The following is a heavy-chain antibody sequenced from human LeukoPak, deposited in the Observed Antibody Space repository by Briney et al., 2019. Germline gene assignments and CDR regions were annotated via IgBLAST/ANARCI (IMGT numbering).Heavy chain of an antibody. CDR3: AREHYDFWSGYYTFMVY. V-gene: IGHV3-53*01. CDR1: GFTVSSNY. J-gene: IGHJ4*02. CDR2: IYSGGST. Sequence: PGGSLRLSCAASGFTVSSNYMSWVRQAPGKGLEWVSVIYSGGSTYYADSVKGRFTISRDNSKNSLYLQMNSLRAEDTAVYYCAREHYDFWSGYYTFMVYWGQGTLVTVSS. D-gene: IGHD3-3*01.